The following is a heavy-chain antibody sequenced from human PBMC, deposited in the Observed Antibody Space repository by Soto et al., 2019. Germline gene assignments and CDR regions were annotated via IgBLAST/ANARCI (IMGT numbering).Heavy chain of an antibody. Sequence: ASVKVSCKTSGYTFSNYGITWVRQAPGQPLEWLGWISLYSDGTNYAQKSQGRVSMTTDTSTTTAYMELRSLRSDDTAVDYCARVVPGAEAWFGPWGQGTLVTVSS. D-gene: IGHD2-2*01. CDR2: ISLYSDGT. V-gene: IGHV1-18*01. J-gene: IGHJ5*02. CDR1: GYTFSNYG. CDR3: ARVVPGAEAWFGP.